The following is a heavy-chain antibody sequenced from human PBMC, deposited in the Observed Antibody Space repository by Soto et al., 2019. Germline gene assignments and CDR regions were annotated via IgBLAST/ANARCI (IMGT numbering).Heavy chain of an antibody. V-gene: IGHV2-5*02. CDR3: AHMSQQLAFDH. J-gene: IGHJ4*02. Sequence: QITLKESGPTLVKPTQTLTLTCTFSGFSLSTSGVGVGWIRQPPGKALEWLALIYWDDDKRYSPSLKTRLTITKDTSKNHVGLTMTNTDPVDTATYFCAHMSQQLAFDHWGQGTLVTVSS. CDR2: IYWDDDK. CDR1: GFSLSTSGVG.